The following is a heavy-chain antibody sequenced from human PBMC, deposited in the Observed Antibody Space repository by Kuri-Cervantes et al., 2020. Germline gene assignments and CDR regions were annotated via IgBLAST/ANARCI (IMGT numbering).Heavy chain of an antibody. CDR1: GFTSDDYA. V-gene: IGHV3-9*02. Sequence: LKISCVASGFTSDDYAMHWVRQAPGKGLEWVSGISWNSGSIGYADSVKGRFTISRDNAKNSLYLQMNSLRSEDTAVYYCARETKWAPDYWGQGTLVTVSS. J-gene: IGHJ4*02. D-gene: IGHD1-26*01. CDR3: ARETKWAPDY. CDR2: ISWNSGSI.